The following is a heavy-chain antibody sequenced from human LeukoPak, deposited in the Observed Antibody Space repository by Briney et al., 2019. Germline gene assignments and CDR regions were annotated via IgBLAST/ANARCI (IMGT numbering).Heavy chain of an antibody. Sequence: ASVKVSCKVSGYTLTELSMHWVRQAPGKGLEWMGGFVPEDGETIYAQKFQGRVTMTEDTSTDTAYMELSSLRSEDTAVYYCATGRRGRYYGSEKFDYWGQGTLVTVSS. CDR1: GYTLTELS. V-gene: IGHV1-24*01. J-gene: IGHJ4*02. D-gene: IGHD3-10*01. CDR2: FVPEDGET. CDR3: ATGRRGRYYGSEKFDY.